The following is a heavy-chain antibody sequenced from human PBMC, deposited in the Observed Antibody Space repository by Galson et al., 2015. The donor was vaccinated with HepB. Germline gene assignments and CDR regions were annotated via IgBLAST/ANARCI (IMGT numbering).Heavy chain of an antibody. CDR2: ISYDGSNK. CDR1: GFTFSSYG. J-gene: IGHJ4*02. V-gene: IGHV3-30*18. CDR3: AKVRPPDAGGYDSSGYYYGFDY. D-gene: IGHD3-22*01. Sequence: SLRLSCAASGFTFSSYGMHWVRQAPGKGLEWVAVISYDGSNKYYADSVKGRFTISRDNSKNTLYLQMNSLRAEDTAVYYCAKVRPPDAGGYDSSGYYYGFDYWGQGTLVTVSS.